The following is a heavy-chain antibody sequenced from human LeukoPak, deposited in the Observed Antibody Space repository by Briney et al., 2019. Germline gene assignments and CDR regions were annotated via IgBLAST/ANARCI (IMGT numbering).Heavy chain of an antibody. V-gene: IGHV3-7*01. D-gene: IGHD2-2*02. CDR1: GFTFSSYW. CDR2: IKQDGSEK. CDR3: ARGGVVVPAAIPGRHYFDY. Sequence: PGGSLRLSCAASGFTFSSYWMSWVRQAPGKGLEWVANIKQDGSEKYYVDSVKGRFTISRDNAKNSLYLQMNSLRAEDTAVYYCARGGVVVPAAIPGRHYFDYWGQGTLVTVSS. J-gene: IGHJ4*02.